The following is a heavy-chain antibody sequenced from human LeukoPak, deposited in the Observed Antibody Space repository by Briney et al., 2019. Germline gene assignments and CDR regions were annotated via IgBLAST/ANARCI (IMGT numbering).Heavy chain of an antibody. CDR1: RFTFSSYA. V-gene: IGHV3-23*01. CDR3: AKGGTAVLVDDY. CDR2: ISGSGGST. Sequence: GGSLRLSCAASRFTFSSYAMSWVRQAPGKGLEWVSAISGSGGSTYYADSVKGRFTISRDNSRNRVYLQMNSLRFEDTAVYYCAKGGTAVLVDDYWGQGTLVTVSS. J-gene: IGHJ4*02. D-gene: IGHD2-15*01.